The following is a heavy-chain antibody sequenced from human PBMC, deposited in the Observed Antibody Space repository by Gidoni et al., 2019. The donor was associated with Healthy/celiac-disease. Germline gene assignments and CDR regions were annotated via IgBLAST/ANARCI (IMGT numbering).Heavy chain of an antibody. J-gene: IGHJ5*02. CDR2: INPNSGGT. D-gene: IGHD3-22*01. CDR1: GYTFPGYY. V-gene: IGHV1-2*04. CDR3: ARGRFFTMMNRWLNEYNWFDP. Sequence: QVQLVQSGAEVKKPGASVKVSCKASGYTFPGYYMHWVRQATGQGLEWMGGINPNSGGTNYAQKFQGWVTMTRDTSISTAYMELSRLRSDDTAVYYCARGRFFTMMNRWLNEYNWFDPWGQGTLVTVSS.